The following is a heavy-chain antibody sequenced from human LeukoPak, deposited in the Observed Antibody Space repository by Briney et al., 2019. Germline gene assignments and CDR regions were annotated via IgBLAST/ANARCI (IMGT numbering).Heavy chain of an antibody. Sequence: ASVKVSCKVSGYTLTELSMHWVRQAPGKGLEWMGGFDPEDGETIYAQKFQGRVTMTGDTSTDTAYMELSSLRSEDTAVYYCATRLNMDSGSYDFDYWGQGTLVTVSP. J-gene: IGHJ4*02. CDR3: ATRLNMDSGSYDFDY. CDR1: GYTLTELS. D-gene: IGHD1-26*01. V-gene: IGHV1-24*01. CDR2: FDPEDGET.